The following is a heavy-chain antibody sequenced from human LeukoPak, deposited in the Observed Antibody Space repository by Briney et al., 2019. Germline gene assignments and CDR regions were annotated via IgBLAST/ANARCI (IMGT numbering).Heavy chain of an antibody. D-gene: IGHD1-14*01. J-gene: IGHJ4*02. Sequence: PGRSLRLSCAASGFTFSSYAMHWVRQAPGKGLEWVAVISYDGSNKYYADSVKGRFTISRDNSKNTLYLQMNSLRAEDTAVYYCARGPGGPLYYFDYWGQGTLVTVSS. CDR2: ISYDGSNK. CDR3: ARGPGGPLYYFDY. V-gene: IGHV3-30-3*01. CDR1: GFTFSSYA.